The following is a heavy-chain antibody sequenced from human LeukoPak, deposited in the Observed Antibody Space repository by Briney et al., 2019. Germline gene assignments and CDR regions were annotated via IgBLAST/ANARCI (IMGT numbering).Heavy chain of an antibody. J-gene: IGHJ6*03. V-gene: IGHV4-39*01. CDR1: GGSISSSSYY. Sequence: SETLSLTCNVSGGSISSSSYYWGWIRQPPGKGLEWIGNIYYSGSTYYSPPLKSRVTISVDTSKNQFSLKLNSVTAADTALHYCAGFYYYYYYMDVWGRGTTVTVSS. CDR2: IYYSGST. CDR3: AGFYYYYYYMDV.